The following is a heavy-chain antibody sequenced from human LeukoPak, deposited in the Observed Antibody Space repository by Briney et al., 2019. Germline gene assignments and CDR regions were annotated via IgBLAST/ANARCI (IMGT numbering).Heavy chain of an antibody. Sequence: KPGGSLRLSCAASGFTFSSYSMNWVRQAPGKGLEWVSSISSSSSYIYYADSVKGRFTISRDNAKNSLYLQMNSLRAEDTAVYYCARDLVVVVAARGGYWGQGTLVTVSS. CDR2: ISSSSSYI. CDR1: GFTFSSYS. CDR3: ARDLVVVVAARGGY. J-gene: IGHJ4*02. V-gene: IGHV3-21*01. D-gene: IGHD2-15*01.